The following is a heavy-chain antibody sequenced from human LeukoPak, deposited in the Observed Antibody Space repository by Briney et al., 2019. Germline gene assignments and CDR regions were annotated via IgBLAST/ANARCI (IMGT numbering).Heavy chain of an antibody. D-gene: IGHD3-10*01. J-gene: IGHJ6*02. CDR2: IDPNTGRT. CDR3: ARTPVTVIRGVIEDGMGA. V-gene: IGHV1-2*02. CDR1: GYTFTDYY. Sequence: ASVKVSCKPSGYTFTDYYLHWVRQAPGQGLEWMGWIDPNTGRTNYAENFQGRVTMTRDTSVSTAYMDLSRLGSDDTAVYYCARTPVTVIRGVIEDGMGAWGQGTTVTVSS.